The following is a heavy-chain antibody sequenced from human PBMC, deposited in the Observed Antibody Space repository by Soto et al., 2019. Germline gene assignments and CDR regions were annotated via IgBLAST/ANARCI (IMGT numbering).Heavy chain of an antibody. V-gene: IGHV1-2*04. D-gene: IGHD6-19*01. CDR2: INPNSGGT. CDR3: ARGKVAGITRLSCDAFDI. Sequence: EASVKVSCKASGYTFTGYYMHWVRQAPGQGLEWMGWINPNSGGTNYAQKFQGWVTMTRDTSISTAYMELSRLRSDDTAVYYCARGKVAGITRLSCDAFDIWGQGTMVTVSS. J-gene: IGHJ3*02. CDR1: GYTFTGYY.